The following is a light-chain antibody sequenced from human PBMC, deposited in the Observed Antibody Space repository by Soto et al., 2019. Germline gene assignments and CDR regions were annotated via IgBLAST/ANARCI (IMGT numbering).Light chain of an antibody. CDR3: VLYMGGGFCV. V-gene: IGLV8-61*01. Sequence: QTVVTQEPSFSVSPGGTVTLTCGLSSGSVSTSYYPSWYQQTPGQAPRTLIYSTTTRSSGVPDRFSGSILGNKAALTITGAKADDESDYSCVLYMGGGFCVLGTGTKVTVL. J-gene: IGLJ1*01. CDR2: STT. CDR1: SGSVSTSYY.